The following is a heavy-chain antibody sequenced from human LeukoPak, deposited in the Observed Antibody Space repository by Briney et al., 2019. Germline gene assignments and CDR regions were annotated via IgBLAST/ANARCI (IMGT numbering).Heavy chain of an antibody. CDR3: TRDLEYYYGSGRGCDY. D-gene: IGHD3-10*01. CDR1: GYTFTGYY. Sequence: ASVKVSCKASGYTFTGYYMHWVRQAPGQGLEWMGWINPNSGGTNYAQKFQGRVTMTRDTSISTAYMELSRLRSDDTAVYYCTRDLEYYYGSGRGCDYWGQGTLVTVSS. J-gene: IGHJ4*02. V-gene: IGHV1-2*02. CDR2: INPNSGGT.